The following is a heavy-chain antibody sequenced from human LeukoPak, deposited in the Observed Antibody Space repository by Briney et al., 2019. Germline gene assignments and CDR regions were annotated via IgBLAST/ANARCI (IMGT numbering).Heavy chain of an antibody. V-gene: IGHV4-4*07. CDR2: MYSSGTT. CDR1: GDSISSYY. D-gene: IGHD3-16*01. Sequence: PSETLSLTCTVSGDSISSYYWSWIRQPAGKGLEWIGRMYSSGTTHYSPSLKSRITMSVDTSKNQFSLRLSSVTAADTAVYYCARAGEGIEYYFDYWGQGTLVTVSS. J-gene: IGHJ4*02. CDR3: ARAGEGIEYYFDY.